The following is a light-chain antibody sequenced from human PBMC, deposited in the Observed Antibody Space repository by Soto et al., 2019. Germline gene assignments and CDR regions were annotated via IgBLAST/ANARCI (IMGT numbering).Light chain of an antibody. V-gene: IGKV1-5*01. CDR3: QQYNTYSWT. Sequence: IRMTQSASTLSASLGDGVINTSRASQSIGSWLAWYQQKPGKAPNLLISDASTLENGVPSRFSGSGSGTDFTLTISSLQDDDFATYYCQQYNTYSWTFGQGTKVDIK. CDR2: DAS. CDR1: QSIGSW. J-gene: IGKJ1*01.